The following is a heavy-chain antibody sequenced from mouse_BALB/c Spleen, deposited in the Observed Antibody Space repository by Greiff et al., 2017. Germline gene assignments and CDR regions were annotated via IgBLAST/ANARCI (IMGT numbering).Heavy chain of an antibody. CDR2: ISSGGST. J-gene: IGHJ3*01. D-gene: IGHD1-2*01. CDR3: ARGGDYYGLFAY. Sequence: EVKLMESGGGLVKPGGSLKLSCAASGFTFSSYAMSWVRQTPEKRLEWVASISSGGSTYYPDSVKGRFTISRDNARNILYLQMSSLRSEDTAMYYCARGGDYYGLFAYWGQGTLVSVSA. CDR1: GFTFSSYA. V-gene: IGHV5-6-5*01.